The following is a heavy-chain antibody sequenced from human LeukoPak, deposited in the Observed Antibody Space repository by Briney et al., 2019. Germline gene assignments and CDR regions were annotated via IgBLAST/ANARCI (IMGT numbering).Heavy chain of an antibody. CDR2: IYPGDSDT. CDR1: GYSFTSYW. D-gene: IGHD3-9*01. V-gene: IGHV5-51*01. J-gene: IGHJ5*02. Sequence: GESLQISCKGSGYSFTSYWIGWVRQMPGKGVEWMGIIYPGDSDTRYSPSLQGQVTISADKPISTAYLQWSSLKASDTAMYYCARQGGLSKYDILNWFDPWGQGTLVTVSS. CDR3: ARQGGLSKYDILNWFDP.